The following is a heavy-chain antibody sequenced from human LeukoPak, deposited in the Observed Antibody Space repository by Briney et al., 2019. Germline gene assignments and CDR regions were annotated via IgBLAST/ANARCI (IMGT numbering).Heavy chain of an antibody. CDR2: IYHSGST. Sequence: SQTPSLTCTVSGGSISSGGYYWSWIRQPPGKGLEWIGYIYHSGSTYYNPSLKSRVTISVDRSKNQFSLKLSSVTAADTAVYYCARGVVVPAARDYWGQGTLVTVSS. J-gene: IGHJ4*02. CDR1: GGSISSGGYY. CDR3: ARGVVVPAARDY. V-gene: IGHV4-30-2*01. D-gene: IGHD2-2*01.